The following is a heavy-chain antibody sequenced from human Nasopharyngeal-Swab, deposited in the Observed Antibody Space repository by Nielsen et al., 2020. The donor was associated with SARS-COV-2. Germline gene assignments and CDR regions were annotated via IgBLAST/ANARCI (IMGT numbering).Heavy chain of an antibody. J-gene: IGHJ4*02. CDR2: ISSSSSYI. Sequence: WIRQPPGKGLEWVSSISSSSSYIYYADSVKGRFTISGDNAKNSLYLQMNSLRAEDTAVYYCAREIGDTVTIDYWGQGTLVTVSS. D-gene: IGHD4-17*01. V-gene: IGHV3-21*01. CDR3: AREIGDTVTIDY.